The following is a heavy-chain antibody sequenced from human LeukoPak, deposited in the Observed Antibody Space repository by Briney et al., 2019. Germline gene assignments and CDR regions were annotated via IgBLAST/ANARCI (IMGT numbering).Heavy chain of an antibody. CDR2: IYYSGST. CDR3: ARAVYDYIWGSYRFDY. CDR1: GGSISSYY. D-gene: IGHD3-16*02. J-gene: IGHJ4*02. V-gene: IGHV4-59*12. Sequence: SETLSLTCTVSGGSISSYYWSWLRQPPGKGLEWIGYIYYSGSTNYTPSLNSRVTISVDTSKNQFSLKLSSVNAADTAVYYCARAVYDYIWGSYRFDYWGQGTLVTVSS.